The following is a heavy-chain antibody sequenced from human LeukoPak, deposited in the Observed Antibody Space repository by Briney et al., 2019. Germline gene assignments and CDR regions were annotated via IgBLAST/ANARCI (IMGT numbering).Heavy chain of an antibody. CDR1: GFTFSSYA. CDR2: IYSGGST. Sequence: QAGGSLRLSCAASGFTFSSYAMSWVRQAPGKGLEWVSVIYSGGSTYYADSVKGRFTISRDNSKNTLYLQMNSLRAEDTAVYYCARTYGDYEAFYFDYWGQGTLVTVSS. D-gene: IGHD4-17*01. CDR3: ARTYGDYEAFYFDY. J-gene: IGHJ4*02. V-gene: IGHV3-53*01.